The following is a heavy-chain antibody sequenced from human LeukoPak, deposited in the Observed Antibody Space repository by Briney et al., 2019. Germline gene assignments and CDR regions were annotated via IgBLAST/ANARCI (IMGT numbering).Heavy chain of an antibody. D-gene: IGHD6-19*01. CDR3: ARDGVAVAGTVTSDY. Sequence: GASVKVSCKASGYTFTSYGISWVRQAPGQGLEWMGWISAYNGNTNYAQKLQGRVTMTTDTSTSTAYMGLRSLRSDDTAVYYCARDGVAVAGTVTSDYWGQGTLVTVSS. V-gene: IGHV1-18*01. CDR1: GYTFTSYG. J-gene: IGHJ4*02. CDR2: ISAYNGNT.